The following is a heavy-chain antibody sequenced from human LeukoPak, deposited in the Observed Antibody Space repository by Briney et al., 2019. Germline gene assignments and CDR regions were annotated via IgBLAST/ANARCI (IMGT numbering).Heavy chain of an antibody. Sequence: GGSLRLSCAASGFTFSSYDMHWVRQATGKGLEWVSAIGTAGDTYYPGSVKGRFTISRENAKNSLYLQMNSLRAEDTAVYYCARDRGGSYSAIDYWGQGTLVTVSS. V-gene: IGHV3-13*01. D-gene: IGHD1-26*01. CDR2: IGTAGDT. CDR1: GFTFSSYD. J-gene: IGHJ4*02. CDR3: ARDRGGSYSAIDY.